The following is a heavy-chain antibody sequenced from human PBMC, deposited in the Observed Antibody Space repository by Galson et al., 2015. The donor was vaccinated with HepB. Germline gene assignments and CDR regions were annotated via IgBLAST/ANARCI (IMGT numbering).Heavy chain of an antibody. CDR3: ARDPPLGTPFDY. CDR2: INSGSSYI. V-gene: IGHV3-21*01. CDR1: GFIFRDYN. J-gene: IGHJ4*02. D-gene: IGHD7-27*01. Sequence: SLRLSCAASGFIFRDYNMIWVRQAPGKGLEWVSSINSGSSYIFYADSVRGRFTTSRDNAKNSLYLHMNSLRADDTAIYYCARDPPLGTPFDYWGQGTLVTVSS.